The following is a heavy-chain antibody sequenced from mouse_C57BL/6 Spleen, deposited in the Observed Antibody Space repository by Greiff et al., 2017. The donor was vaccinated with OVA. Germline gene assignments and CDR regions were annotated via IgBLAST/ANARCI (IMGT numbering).Heavy chain of an antibody. J-gene: IGHJ1*03. D-gene: IGHD1-1*01. Sequence: VKLVESGPGLVQPSQSLSITCTASGFSLTSYGVHWVRQSPGKGLEWLGVIWSGGSTDYNAAFISRLSISKDNSKSQVFFKMNSLQADDTAIYDCARNGRFLGYFDVWGTGTTVTVSS. CDR3: ARNGRFLGYFDV. V-gene: IGHV2-2*01. CDR2: IWSGGST. CDR1: GFSLTSYG.